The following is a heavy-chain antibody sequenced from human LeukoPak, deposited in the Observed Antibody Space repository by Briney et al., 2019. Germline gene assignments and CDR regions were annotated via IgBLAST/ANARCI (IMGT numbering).Heavy chain of an antibody. V-gene: IGHV3-7*01. CDR3: ARAKFSAYTGNPGARKSSYDMDV. J-gene: IGHJ6*03. CDR1: GSTFSNFW. D-gene: IGHD1-26*01. CDR2: IKQDGSEK. Sequence: AGGSLRLSCAASGSTFSNFWMSWVRQAPGKGLEWVANIKQDGSEKYYMDSVKGRFTISRDNAKNSLYLQMNSLRAEDAAVYYCARAKFSAYTGNPGARKSSYDMDVWGKGTTVTVSS.